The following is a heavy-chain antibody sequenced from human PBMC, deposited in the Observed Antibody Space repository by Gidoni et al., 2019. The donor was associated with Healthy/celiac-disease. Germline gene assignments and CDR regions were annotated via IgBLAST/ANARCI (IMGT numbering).Heavy chain of an antibody. D-gene: IGHD2-2*01. CDR2: INPNSGGT. V-gene: IGHV1-2*06. Sequence: QVQLVQSGAEVKKPGASVKVSCKASGYTFTGYYMHWVRQAPGQGLEWMGRINPNSGGTNDAQKFQGRVTMTRDTSISTAYMELSRLRSDDTAVYYCASVVPAASPDYYGMDVWGQGTTVTVSS. CDR3: ASVVPAASPDYYGMDV. CDR1: GYTFTGYY. J-gene: IGHJ6*02.